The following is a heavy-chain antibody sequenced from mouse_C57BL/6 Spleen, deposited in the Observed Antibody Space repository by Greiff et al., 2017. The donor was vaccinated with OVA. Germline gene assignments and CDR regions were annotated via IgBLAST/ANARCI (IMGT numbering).Heavy chain of an antibody. J-gene: IGHJ4*01. CDR2: ISSGGDYI. CDR1: GFTFSSYA. V-gene: IGHV5-9-1*02. Sequence: EVKVVESGEGLVKPGGSLKLSCAASGFTFSSYAMSWVRQTPEKRLEWVAYISSGGDYIYYADTVKGRFTISRDNARNTLYLQMSSLKSEDTAMYYCTRAPSDDYYAMDYWGQGTSVTVSS. CDR3: TRAPSDDYYAMDY.